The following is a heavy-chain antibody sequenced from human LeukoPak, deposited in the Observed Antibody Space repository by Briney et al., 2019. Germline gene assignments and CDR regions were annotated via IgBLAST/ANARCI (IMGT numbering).Heavy chain of an antibody. Sequence: PGGSLRLSCAASGFTFSSYAMSWVRQAPGKGLEWVSAISGSGGSTYYADSVKGRFTISRDNSKNTLYLQMNSLRAEDTAVYYCAREGRHGDLLIEYYFDYWGQGTLVTVSS. V-gene: IGHV3-23*01. J-gene: IGHJ4*02. D-gene: IGHD4-17*01. CDR2: ISGSGGST. CDR1: GFTFSSYA. CDR3: AREGRHGDLLIEYYFDY.